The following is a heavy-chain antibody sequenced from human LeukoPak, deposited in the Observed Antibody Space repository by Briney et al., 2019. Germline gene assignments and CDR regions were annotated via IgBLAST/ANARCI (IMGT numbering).Heavy chain of an antibody. D-gene: IGHD1-7*01. CDR2: IWYDGSNK. Sequence: GGSLRLSCAASGFTFSSYGMHWVRQAPGKWLEWVAVIWYDGSNKYYADSVKGRFTISRDNSKNTLYLQMNSLRAEDTAVYYCARDLSSVPGTYYYGMDAWGQGTTVTVSS. J-gene: IGHJ6*02. V-gene: IGHV3-33*01. CDR1: GFTFSSYG. CDR3: ARDLSSVPGTYYYGMDA.